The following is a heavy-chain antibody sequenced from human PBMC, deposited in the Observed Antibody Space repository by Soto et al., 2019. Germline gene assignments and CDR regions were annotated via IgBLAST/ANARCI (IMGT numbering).Heavy chain of an antibody. CDR3: TRDGAFGSAAAGTSGRDV. J-gene: IGHJ6*02. CDR2: ISSSSSYT. Sequence: PGGSLRLSCAASGFTFSDSYMSWIRQAPGKGLEWVSYISSSSSYTNYADSVKGRFTISRDNAKNSLYLQMNSRRAEDTAVHYSTRDGAFGSAAAGTSGRDVWGQGTTVTVSS. CDR1: GFTFSDSY. D-gene: IGHD6-13*01. V-gene: IGHV3-11*05.